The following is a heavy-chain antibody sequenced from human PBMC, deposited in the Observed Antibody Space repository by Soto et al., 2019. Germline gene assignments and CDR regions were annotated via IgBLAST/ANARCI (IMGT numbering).Heavy chain of an antibody. D-gene: IGHD4-17*01. CDR1: GYSFTSYW. J-gene: IGHJ6*04. CDR2: IYPGDSDT. CDR3: ARLGYGGKQYYYGMEV. V-gene: IGHV5-51*01. Sequence: GESLKISCKGPGYSFTSYWIGWVRQMPWKGLAWMGIIYPGDSDTRYSPSFQGQVNISADKSISTDYLQWSSLKASDTAMYYCARLGYGGKQYYYGMEVWGKGNTVTVSS.